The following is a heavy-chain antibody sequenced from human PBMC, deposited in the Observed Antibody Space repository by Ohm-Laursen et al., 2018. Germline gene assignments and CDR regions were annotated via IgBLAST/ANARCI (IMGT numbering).Heavy chain of an antibody. CDR2: IHSGEGT. V-gene: IGHV3-53*01. J-gene: IGHJ4*02. CDR1: GFTFSSYW. CDR3: ARVEGSANPGEY. D-gene: IGHD3-10*01. Sequence: SLRLSCSASGFTFSSYWMHWVRQAPGKGLEWVSVIHSGEGTYYADSVKDRFTISRDNSKNTLYLQMNSLRAEDTAVYYCARVEGSANPGEYWGQGTLVTASS.